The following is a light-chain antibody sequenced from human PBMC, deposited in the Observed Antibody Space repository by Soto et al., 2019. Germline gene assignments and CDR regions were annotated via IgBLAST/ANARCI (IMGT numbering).Light chain of an antibody. V-gene: IGKV3-20*01. CDR1: QSVNSNY. CDR3: QQWCCSPPMYT. CDR2: GAS. Sequence: EIVLTQSPGTLSLSPGERATLSCRTSQSVNSNYIAWYQQKPGQAPSLLIYGASNRAAGIPDRFSGSGSGTDFNLTISSLEPEDCAVYFCQQWCCSPPMYTLGQGTKLQIK. J-gene: IGKJ2*01.